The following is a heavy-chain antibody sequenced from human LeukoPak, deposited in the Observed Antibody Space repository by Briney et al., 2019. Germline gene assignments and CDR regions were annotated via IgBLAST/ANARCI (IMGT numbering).Heavy chain of an antibody. J-gene: IGHJ5*02. CDR2: IYSGGST. D-gene: IGHD3-22*01. Sequence: GGSLRLSCAASGSTVSSNYMSWVRQAPGKGLEWVSVIYSGGSTYYADSVKGRFTISRDNSKNTLYLQMNSLRAEDTAVYYCARGITYYYDSSGPNWFDPWGQGTLVTVSS. CDR3: ARGITYYYDSSGPNWFDP. CDR1: GSTVSSNY. V-gene: IGHV3-53*01.